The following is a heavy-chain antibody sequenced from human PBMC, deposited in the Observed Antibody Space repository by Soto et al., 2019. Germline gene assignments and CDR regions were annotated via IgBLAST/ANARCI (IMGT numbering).Heavy chain of an antibody. CDR2: ISYSGST. Sequence: NPSETLSLTCTVSGGPISGYYWSWIRQPPGKGLEWIGYISYSGSTNYDPSLKSRVTISVDTSKNQFSLKLSSVTAADTAVYYCARGGASSKWLDTWCQGTMVTASS. CDR1: GGPISGYY. V-gene: IGHV4-59*01. J-gene: IGHJ5*02. CDR3: ARGGASSKWLDT. D-gene: IGHD3-10*01.